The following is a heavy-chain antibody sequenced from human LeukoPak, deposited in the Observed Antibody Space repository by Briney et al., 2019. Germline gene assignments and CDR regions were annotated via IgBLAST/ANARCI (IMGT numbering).Heavy chain of an antibody. CDR3: ARRIQGMAPYYFDY. J-gene: IGHJ4*02. CDR2: INSDGGST. CDR1: GFTFSSYW. V-gene: IGHV3-74*01. D-gene: IGHD5-24*01. Sequence: AGGSLRLSCTASGFTFSSYWMHWVRQAPGKGLVWVSRINSDGGSTSYADSVKGRSTISRDNAKNTLYLQMNSLRAEDTAVYYCARRIQGMAPYYFDYWGQGTLVTVSS.